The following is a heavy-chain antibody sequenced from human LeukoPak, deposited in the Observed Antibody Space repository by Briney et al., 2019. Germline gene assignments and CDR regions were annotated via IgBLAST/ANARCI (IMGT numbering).Heavy chain of an antibody. J-gene: IGHJ3*02. CDR1: GGSISGYY. Sequence: PSETLSLTCTVSGGSISGYYWSWIRQPPGKGLEWIGYIYYSGSTKYNPSLKSRVSISVDTSKNQVSLKLSSVTAADTAVYYCARLAVAGSGHAFDIWGQGTMVTVS. V-gene: IGHV4-59*08. CDR2: IYYSGST. CDR3: ARLAVAGSGHAFDI. D-gene: IGHD6-19*01.